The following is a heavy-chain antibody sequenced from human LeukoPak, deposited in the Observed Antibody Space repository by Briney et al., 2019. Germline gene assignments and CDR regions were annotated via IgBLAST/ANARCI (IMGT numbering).Heavy chain of an antibody. CDR3: ARGNYDFWSGPDY. J-gene: IGHJ4*02. V-gene: IGHV3-21*01. CDR1: GFTFSSYS. CDR2: ISSSSSYI. Sequence: GGSLRLSCAASGFTFSSYSMNWVRQAPGKGLEWVSSISSSSSYIYYADSVEGRFTISRDSAKNSLYLQMNSLRAEDTAVYYCARGNYDFWSGPDYWGQGTLVTVSS. D-gene: IGHD3-3*01.